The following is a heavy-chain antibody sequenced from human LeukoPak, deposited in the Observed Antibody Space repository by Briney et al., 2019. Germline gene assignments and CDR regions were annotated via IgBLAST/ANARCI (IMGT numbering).Heavy chain of an antibody. CDR2: IYYTGTT. V-gene: IGHV4-39*01. Sequence: SETLSLTCTVSGGFISSSSHSWGWIRQPPGKGLEWTGSIYYTGTTYYNPSLKSRVTISVDTSKNQFSLKLNSVTAADTAVYYCAQSLGSSNWIGNWFDPWGQGTLVTVSS. CDR3: AQSLGSSNWIGNWFDP. CDR1: GGFISSSSHS. D-gene: IGHD6-13*01. J-gene: IGHJ5*02.